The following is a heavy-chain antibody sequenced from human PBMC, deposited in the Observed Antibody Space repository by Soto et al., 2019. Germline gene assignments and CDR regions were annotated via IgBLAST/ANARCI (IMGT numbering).Heavy chain of an antibody. CDR3: ARGKLEPWTVWFDP. J-gene: IGHJ5*02. D-gene: IGHD1-1*01. CDR2: IYYSGST. Sequence: SETLSLTCTVSGGSISSSSYYWSWIRQPPGKGLEWIGYIYYSGSTNYSRSPNYNPSLKSRVTISIDTSKNQFSLKLNSVTAADTAVYYCARGKLEPWTVWFDPWGQGTLVTVSS. V-gene: IGHV4-61*01. CDR1: GGSISSSSYY.